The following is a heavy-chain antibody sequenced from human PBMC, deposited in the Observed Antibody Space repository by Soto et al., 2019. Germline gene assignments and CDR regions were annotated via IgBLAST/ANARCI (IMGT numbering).Heavy chain of an antibody. CDR1: GGSISSSSYY. CDR3: ARQGRYYGSGSQTNWFDP. V-gene: IGHV4-39*01. D-gene: IGHD3-10*01. Sequence: QLQLQESGPGLVKPSETLSLTCTVSGGSISSSSYYWGWIRQPPGKGLEWIGSIYYSGSTYYNPSLKSRVTISVDTSKNQFSLKLSSVTAADTAVYYCARQGRYYGSGSQTNWFDPWGQGTLVTVSS. J-gene: IGHJ5*02. CDR2: IYYSGST.